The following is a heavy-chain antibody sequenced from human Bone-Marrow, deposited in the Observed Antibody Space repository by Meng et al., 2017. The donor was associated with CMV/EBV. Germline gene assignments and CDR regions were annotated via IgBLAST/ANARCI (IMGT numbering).Heavy chain of an antibody. V-gene: IGHV3-7*01. CDR1: GFTFSSYW. CDR3: ARAYYYDSSGYYHGAFDI. CDR2: IKQDGSEK. Sequence: GESLKISCAASGFTFSSYWMSWVRQAPGKGLEWVANIKQDGSEKYYVDSVKGRFTISRDNAKNSLYLQMNSLRAEDTAVYYCARAYYYDSSGYYHGAFDIWGQGKMVPVSS. J-gene: IGHJ3*02. D-gene: IGHD3-22*01.